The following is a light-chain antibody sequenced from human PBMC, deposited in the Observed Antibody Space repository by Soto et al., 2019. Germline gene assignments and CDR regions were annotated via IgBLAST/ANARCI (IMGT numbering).Light chain of an antibody. J-gene: IGLJ3*02. CDR3: CSYAGTYWV. Sequence: QSALTQPASVSGSPGQSITISRTGTSSDVGTYNLVSWYQQHPGKAPKLMIYEGSKRPSGVSNRFSGSKSGNTASLTISGLQAEDEADYYCCSYAGTYWVFGGGTKVTVL. CDR2: EGS. CDR1: SSDVGTYNL. V-gene: IGLV2-23*01.